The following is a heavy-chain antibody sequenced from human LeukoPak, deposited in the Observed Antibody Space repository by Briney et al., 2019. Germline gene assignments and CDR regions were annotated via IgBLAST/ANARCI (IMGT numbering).Heavy chain of an antibody. CDR3: ARGMIPSRGFDY. CDR2: INHSGST. D-gene: IGHD3-22*01. CDR1: GGSFSGYY. V-gene: IGHV4-34*01. J-gene: IGHJ4*02. Sequence: SETLSLTCAVYGGSFSGYYWSWIRQPPVKGLEWIGEINHSGSTNYNPSLKSRVTISVDTSKNQFSLKLSSVTAADTAVYYCARGMIPSRGFDYWGQGTLVTVSS.